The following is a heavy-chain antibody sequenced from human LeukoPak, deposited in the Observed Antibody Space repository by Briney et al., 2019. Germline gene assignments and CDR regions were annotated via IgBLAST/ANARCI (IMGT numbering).Heavy chain of an antibody. CDR2: IKQDGSEK. CDR1: GFTFSSYW. Sequence: SGGSLRLSCAASGFTFSSYWMSWVRQAPGKGLEWVANIKQDGSEKYYVDSVKGRFTISRDNAKNSLYLQMNSLRAEDTAVYYCARGGRGYSYDPFDYWGQGTLVTVSS. V-gene: IGHV3-7*01. CDR3: ARGGRGYSYDPFDY. J-gene: IGHJ4*02. D-gene: IGHD5-18*01.